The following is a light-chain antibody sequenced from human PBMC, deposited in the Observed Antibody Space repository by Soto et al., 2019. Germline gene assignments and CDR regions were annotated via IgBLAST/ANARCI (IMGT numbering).Light chain of an antibody. CDR3: QHYYNWPRT. V-gene: IGKV3-15*01. Sequence: EIVLKQSPATLSSKPGERATLSCRASQSVSSNLAWYQQKPGQAPRLLIYGASARATGIPGRFSGSGSGTEFTLTISSLQSEDFAVYYCQHYYNWPRTFGQGTIVDIK. CDR2: GAS. J-gene: IGKJ1*01. CDR1: QSVSSN.